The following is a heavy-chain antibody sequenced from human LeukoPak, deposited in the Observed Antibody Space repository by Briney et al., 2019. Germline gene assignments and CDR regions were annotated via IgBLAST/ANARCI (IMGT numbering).Heavy chain of an antibody. CDR2: IIGSGDNT. CDR3: AKGSYYDSSGSFYFDY. J-gene: IGHJ4*02. D-gene: IGHD3-22*01. V-gene: IGHV3-23*01. Sequence: GGSLRLSCAASGLTFSSYAMSWVRQAPGKGLEWVSGIIGSGDNTYYADSVKGRFTISRDNSKNTLYVQVNSLGTEDTAAYYCAKGSYYDSSGSFYFDYWGQGTLVTVS. CDR1: GLTFSSYA.